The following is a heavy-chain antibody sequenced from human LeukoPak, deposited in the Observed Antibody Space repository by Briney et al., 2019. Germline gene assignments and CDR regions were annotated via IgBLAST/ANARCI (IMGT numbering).Heavy chain of an antibody. V-gene: IGHV1-69*13. J-gene: IGHJ5*02. D-gene: IGHD6-13*01. CDR3: ARAGPAASRRNWFDP. CDR2: IIPIFGTT. Sequence: GASVKVSCKASGGTFSSYAISWVRQAPGQGLEWMGEIIPIFGTTNYAQKFQGRVTITADESTSTAYLEVSSLTSEDTAIYYCARAGPAASRRNWFDPWGQGTLVTVSS. CDR1: GGTFSSYA.